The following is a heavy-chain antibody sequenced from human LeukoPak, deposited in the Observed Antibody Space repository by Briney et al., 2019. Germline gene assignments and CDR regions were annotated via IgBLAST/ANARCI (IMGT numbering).Heavy chain of an antibody. J-gene: IGHJ4*02. D-gene: IGHD5-24*01. CDR3: ARIGSRDGYTVDF. Sequence: PGGSLRLSCAASGFTFSNYWISWVRQAPGKGLEWVADIKQDGSAKYYMDSVKGRFTISRDSAKNSLYLQMNSLRAEDTAVYYCARIGSRDGYTVDFWGQGTLVTVSS. CDR1: GFTFSNYW. CDR2: IKQDGSAK. V-gene: IGHV3-7*01.